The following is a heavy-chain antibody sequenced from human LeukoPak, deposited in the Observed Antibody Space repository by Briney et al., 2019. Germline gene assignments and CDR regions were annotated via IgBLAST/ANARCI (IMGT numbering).Heavy chain of an antibody. CDR3: ARSRQGEYYYGSGPIDY. J-gene: IGHJ4*02. CDR2: ISAYNGNT. D-gene: IGHD3-10*01. V-gene: IGHV1-18*01. CDR1: GYTFTSYG. Sequence: ASVKVSCKASGYTFTSYGISRVRQAPGQGLEWMGWISAYNGNTNYAQKLQGRVTMTTDTSTSTAYMELRSLRSDDTAVYYCARSRQGEYYYGSGPIDYWGQGTLVTVSS.